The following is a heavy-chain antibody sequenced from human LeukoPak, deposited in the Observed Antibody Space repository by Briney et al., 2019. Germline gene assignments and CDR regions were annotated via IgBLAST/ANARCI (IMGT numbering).Heavy chain of an antibody. J-gene: IGHJ5*01. CDR2: IFYDGSTT. Sequence: PGGSLRLSCAASGFTFSRYGMHWVRQAPGRGPEWVGLIFYDGSTTKFADSVKGRFTISRDNSKSTLFLQMNSLRPEDTAMYYCVRAQGTSRWSDWFDSWGQGTLVTVSS. V-gene: IGHV3-30*03. CDR3: VRAQGTSRWSDWFDS. D-gene: IGHD6-13*01. CDR1: GFTFSRYG.